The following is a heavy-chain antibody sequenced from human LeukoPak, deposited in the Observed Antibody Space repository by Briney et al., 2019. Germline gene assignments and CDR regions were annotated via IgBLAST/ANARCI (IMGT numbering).Heavy chain of an antibody. CDR3: AKDGGLWVSAHWGDS. CDR2: ITSDGYNT. V-gene: IGHV3-23*01. D-gene: IGHD7-27*01. J-gene: IGHJ4*02. CDR1: GFAFSTFI. Sequence: PGGSLRLSCAASGFAFSTFIMNWVRQAPGKGLEWVSAITSDGYNTHYADSVKGRFTIFRDNSKNTLYLQMSSLRAEDTAVYYCAKDGGLWVSAHWGDSWGRGTLVTVSS.